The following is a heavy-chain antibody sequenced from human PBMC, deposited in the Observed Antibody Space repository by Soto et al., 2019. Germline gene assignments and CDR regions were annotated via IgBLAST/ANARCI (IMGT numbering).Heavy chain of an antibody. V-gene: IGHV1-18*01. D-gene: IGHD2-15*01. Sequence: ASVKVSCKASGYTFTSYGISWVRQAPGQGLEWMGWISAYNGNTNYAQKLQGRVTMTTDTSTSTAYMELRSLRSDDTAVYYCARDVLYWRRGSCSGFWGQGPLVTVSS. CDR1: GYTFTSYG. CDR2: ISAYNGNT. CDR3: ARDVLYWRRGSCSGF. J-gene: IGHJ4*02.